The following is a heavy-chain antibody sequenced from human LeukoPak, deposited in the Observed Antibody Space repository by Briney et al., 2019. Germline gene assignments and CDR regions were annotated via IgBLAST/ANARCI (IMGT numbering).Heavy chain of an antibody. CDR1: GGTFSSYA. CDR3: ARDRVTYDSSGYSLDY. D-gene: IGHD3-22*01. CDR2: IIPIFGTA. V-gene: IGHV1-69*01. J-gene: IGHJ4*02. Sequence: SMKVSCKASGGTFSSYAISWVRQAPGQGLEWMGGIIPIFGTANYAQKFQGRVTITADESTSTAYMELSSLRSEDTAVYYCARDRVTYDSSGYSLDYWGQGTLVTVSS.